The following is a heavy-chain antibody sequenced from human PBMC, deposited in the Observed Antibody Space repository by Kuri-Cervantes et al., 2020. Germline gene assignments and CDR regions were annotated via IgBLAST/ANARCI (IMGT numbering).Heavy chain of an antibody. CDR1: GGFFSGYY. V-gene: IGHV4-34*01. J-gene: IGHJ6*03. CDR3: ARVPAYCSSTSCPRTSYMDV. Sequence: GSLRLSCGVYGGFFSGYYWSWIRQTPGKGLEWIGEITHGGSAHYNPSLKSRVTISGDASRNQFSLKLSSVTAADTAVYYCARVPAYCSSTSCPRTSYMDVWGKGTTVTVSS. CDR2: ITHGGSA. D-gene: IGHD2-2*01.